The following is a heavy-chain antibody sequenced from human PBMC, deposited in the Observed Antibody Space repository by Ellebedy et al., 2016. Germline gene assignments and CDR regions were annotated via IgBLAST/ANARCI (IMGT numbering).Heavy chain of an antibody. CDR1: GFTFSSYG. CDR2: ISYDGSNK. J-gene: IGHJ5*02. V-gene: IGHV3-30*18. D-gene: IGHD6-13*01. CDR3: AKGITAAVVEGSLFDP. Sequence: GGSLRLXCAASGFTFSSYGMHWVRQAPGKGLEWVAVISYDGSNKYYADSVKGRFTISRDNSKNTLYLQMNSLRVEDTAVYYCAKGITAAVVEGSLFDPWGQGTLVTVSS.